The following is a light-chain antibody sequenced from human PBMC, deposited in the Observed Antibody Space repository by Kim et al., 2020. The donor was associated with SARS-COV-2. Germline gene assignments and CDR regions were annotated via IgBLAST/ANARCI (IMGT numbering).Light chain of an antibody. CDR3: QLYNNWPLT. CDR2: GAS. V-gene: IGKV3-15*01. CDR1: QSIGDF. J-gene: IGKJ4*01. Sequence: EIVMTQSPATLSGSPGERVTLSCWASQSIGDFLAWYQQKPGQAPRLLIYGASTRATNIPARFSGSGSGTEFTLTISDLQSEDSAVYYCQLYNNWPLTFGGGTKLKI.